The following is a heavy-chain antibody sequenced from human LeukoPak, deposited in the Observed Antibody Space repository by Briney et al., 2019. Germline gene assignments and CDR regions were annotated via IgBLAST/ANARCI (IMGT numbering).Heavy chain of an antibody. CDR2: IKPNSGDT. D-gene: IGHD1-26*01. Sequence: ASVEVSCKASGYPFSGYYINWVRYGPGQGLEWMGWIKPNSGDTNYAQKFQGRLTMTRDTTISTVYMELNRLRSDDTAVYYCARGDEWELAVDYWGQGTLITVSS. V-gene: IGHV1-2*02. J-gene: IGHJ4*02. CDR3: ARGDEWELAVDY. CDR1: GYPFSGYY.